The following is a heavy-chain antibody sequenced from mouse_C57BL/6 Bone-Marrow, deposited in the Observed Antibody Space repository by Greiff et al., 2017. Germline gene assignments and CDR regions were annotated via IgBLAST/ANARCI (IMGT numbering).Heavy chain of an antibody. J-gene: IGHJ3*01. V-gene: IGHV5-4*01. Sequence: EVHLVESGGGLVKPGGSLKLSCAASGFTFSSYAMSWVRQTPEKRLEWVATISDGGSYTYYPDNVKGRFTISRDNAKNNLYLQMSHLKSEDTAMYYCARVTILYPFAYWGQGTLVTVSA. CDR3: ARVTILYPFAY. D-gene: IGHD2-12*01. CDR2: ISDGGSYT. CDR1: GFTFSSYA.